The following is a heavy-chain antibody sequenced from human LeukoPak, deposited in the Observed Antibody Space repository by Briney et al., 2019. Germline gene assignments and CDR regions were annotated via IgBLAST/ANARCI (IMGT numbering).Heavy chain of an antibody. J-gene: IGHJ4*02. D-gene: IGHD2-2*01. Sequence: AETLSLTCTVSGGSITSSYWSWIRQSPGKGLEWIGYIHYTGSTNYNPSLKSRVTMLIDTSKNQFSLKLSSVTAADTAVYYCARARDIVVSSNIYYFDYWGQGTLVTVSS. CDR3: ARARDIVVSSNIYYFDY. CDR1: GGSITSSY. CDR2: IHYTGST. V-gene: IGHV4-59*12.